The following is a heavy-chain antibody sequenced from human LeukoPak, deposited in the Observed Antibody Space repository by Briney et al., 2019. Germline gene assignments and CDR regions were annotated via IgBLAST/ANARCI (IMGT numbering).Heavy chain of an antibody. CDR3: AREIALENSMDV. D-gene: IGHD1-1*01. CDR1: GFTFSSFG. Sequence: PGGSLRLSCAASGFTFSSFGMHWVRQAPGKGLEWVAGISYDGSSKYYADSVRGRFTISRDNSRNTLYLQMNSLRAEDTAVYYCAREIALENSMDVWGQGTTVTVSS. V-gene: IGHV3-30*03. J-gene: IGHJ6*02. CDR2: ISYDGSSK.